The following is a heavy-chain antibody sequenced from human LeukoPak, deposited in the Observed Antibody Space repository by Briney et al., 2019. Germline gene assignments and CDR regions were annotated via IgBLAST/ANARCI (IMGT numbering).Heavy chain of an antibody. CDR1: GYSISSGYY. CDR2: IYHSGST. CDR3: SRYGSGRYFDY. V-gene: IGHV4-38-2*02. D-gene: IGHD3-10*01. J-gene: IGHJ4*02. Sequence: PSETLSLTCTVSGYSISSGYYWGWIRQPPGKGLEWIGSIYHSGSTYYNPSLKSRVTISLDTSKNQFSLKLSSVTAADTAVYYCSRYGSGRYFDYWGQGTLVTVSS.